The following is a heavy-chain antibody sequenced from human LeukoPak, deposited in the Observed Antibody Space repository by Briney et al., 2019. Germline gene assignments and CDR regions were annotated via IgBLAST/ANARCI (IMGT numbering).Heavy chain of an antibody. CDR3: TRSLYGSGSYYPFDY. Sequence: PGGSLRLSCAASGFTFSRYSMNWVRQAPGKGLEWVSSVSTSSNNIYYADSVKGRFTISRDNAKNSLYLQMNSLRAEDTAVYYCTRSLYGSGSYYPFDYWGQGTLVTVSS. J-gene: IGHJ4*02. CDR1: GFTFSRYS. D-gene: IGHD3-10*01. V-gene: IGHV3-21*06. CDR2: VSTSSNNI.